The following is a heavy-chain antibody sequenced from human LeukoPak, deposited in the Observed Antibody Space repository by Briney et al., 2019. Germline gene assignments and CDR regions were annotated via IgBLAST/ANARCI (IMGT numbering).Heavy chain of an antibody. CDR2: IYPGDSAT. CDR1: GYSFTSYW. D-gene: IGHD5-24*01. Sequence: PGESLKISFKGSGYSFTSYWIGWVRPMPGKGLEWMGIIYPGDSATRYSPSFQGQVTISAEKSISTAYLQWSSLKAWDTAMYYCARHRDGYTDYWGQGTLVTVSS. V-gene: IGHV5-51*01. CDR3: ARHRDGYTDY. J-gene: IGHJ4*02.